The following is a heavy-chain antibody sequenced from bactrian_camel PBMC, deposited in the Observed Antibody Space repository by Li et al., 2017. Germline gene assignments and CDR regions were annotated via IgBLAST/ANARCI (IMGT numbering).Heavy chain of an antibody. Sequence: VQLVESGGGLVQPGESLRFSCAASGFGFSYVAMSWVRQAPGKGLVRVSGISAGVTTYYATSVKGRFTISRDNAKNTLNLQMNNLRPEDTAVYYCAGPGAYTTGGRQFGNWGQGTQVTVS. CDR1: GFGFSYVA. D-gene: IGHD7*01. V-gene: IGHV3S40*01. CDR3: AGPGAYTTGGRQFGN. J-gene: IGHJ6*01. CDR2: ISAGVTT.